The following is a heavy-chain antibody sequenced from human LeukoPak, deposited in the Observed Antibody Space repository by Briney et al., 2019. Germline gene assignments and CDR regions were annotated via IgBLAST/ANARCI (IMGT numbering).Heavy chain of an antibody. CDR2: INHSGST. CDR1: GGSFSGYY. Sequence: PSETLSLTCAVYGGSFSGYYWSWIRQPPGKGLEWIGEINHSGSTNYNPSLKSRVTISVDPSKNQFSLKLSSVTAADTAVYYCARYSAAAASYFDYWGQGTLVTVSS. D-gene: IGHD6-13*01. J-gene: IGHJ4*02. V-gene: IGHV4-34*01. CDR3: ARYSAAAASYFDY.